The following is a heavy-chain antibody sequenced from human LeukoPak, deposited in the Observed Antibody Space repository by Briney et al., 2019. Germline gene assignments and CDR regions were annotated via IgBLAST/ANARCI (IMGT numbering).Heavy chain of an antibody. D-gene: IGHD6-19*01. Sequence: VASVKVSFKSSGYTFTGYYMHWVRQAPGQGPEWMGWINPNSGGTNYAQKFQGRVTMTRDTSISTAYMELSRLRSDDTAVYYCARDSLLVAGEAFDIWGQGTMVTVSS. CDR3: ARDSLLVAGEAFDI. V-gene: IGHV1-2*02. CDR2: INPNSGGT. J-gene: IGHJ3*02. CDR1: GYTFTGYY.